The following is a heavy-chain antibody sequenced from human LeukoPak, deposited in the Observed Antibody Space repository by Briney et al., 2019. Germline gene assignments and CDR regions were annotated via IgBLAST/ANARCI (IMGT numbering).Heavy chain of an antibody. Sequence: PGGSLRLSCEGSGFTSSNYWMGWVRQAPGKGLQWVANIKTDGSEKYYVDSVKGRFTISRDNAKNSLYLQMNSLRAEDTAVYYCATYSSLNRREFQYWGQGTLLTASS. D-gene: IGHD3-22*01. J-gene: IGHJ1*01. CDR3: ATYSSLNRREFQY. CDR2: IKTDGSEK. V-gene: IGHV3-7*01. CDR1: GFTSSNYW.